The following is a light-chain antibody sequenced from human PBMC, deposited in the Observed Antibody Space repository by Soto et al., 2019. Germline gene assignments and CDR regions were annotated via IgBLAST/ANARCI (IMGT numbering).Light chain of an antibody. CDR1: HVVSNY. V-gene: IGKV1-8*01. J-gene: IGKJ2*01. CDR3: QHYYSYPYT. CDR2: AAS. Sequence: AIRMTQSPSSLSASIGDRVTITCRASHVVSNYLAWYQQKPGKAPKALIYAASFSQSGVPSRFSGSGSGTDFSLTISFLQSEDFATYYCQHYYSYPYTFGQGTTLQMK.